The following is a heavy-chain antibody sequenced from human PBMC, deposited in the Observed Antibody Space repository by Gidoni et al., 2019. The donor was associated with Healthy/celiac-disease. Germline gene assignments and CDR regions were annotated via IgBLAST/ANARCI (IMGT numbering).Heavy chain of an antibody. D-gene: IGHD2-2*01. J-gene: IGHJ5*02. CDR3: ARRDCSSTSCFPRFDP. CDR1: GYSFPSYW. CDR2: IYPGDSDT. V-gene: IGHV5-51*01. Sequence: EVQLVHSGAEVKKPGESLKISCKGSGYSFPSYWIGWVRQMPGKGLEWMGIIYPGDSDTRYSPYFQGQVTSSADKSISTAYLQWSSLKASDTAMYYCARRDCSSTSCFPRFDPWGQGTLVTVSS.